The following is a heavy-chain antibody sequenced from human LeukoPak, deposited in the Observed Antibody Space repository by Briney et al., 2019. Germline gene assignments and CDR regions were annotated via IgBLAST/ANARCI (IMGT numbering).Heavy chain of an antibody. Sequence: SVKVSCKASGGTFSSYTISWVRQAPGQGLEWMGGIIPIFGTANYAQKFQGRVTIIADESTSTAYMELSSLRSDDTAVYYCARDGYSSGREEYWGQGTLVTVSS. CDR2: IIPIFGTA. CDR1: GGTFSSYT. D-gene: IGHD6-25*01. CDR3: ARDGYSSGREEY. J-gene: IGHJ4*02. V-gene: IGHV1-69*13.